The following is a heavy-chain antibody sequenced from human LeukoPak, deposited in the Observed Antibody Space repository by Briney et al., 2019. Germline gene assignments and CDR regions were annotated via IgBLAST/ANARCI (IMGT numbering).Heavy chain of an antibody. CDR2: IYTSGST. J-gene: IGHJ6*03. V-gene: IGHV4-4*07. Sequence: SETLSLTCTVSGGSISSYYWSWIRQPAGKGLEWIGRIYTSGSTNYNPSLKSRVTMSVDTSKNQFSLKLSSVTDADTAVYYCARVGVVVVPAARVYYYYYMDVWGKGTTVTVSS. CDR3: ARVGVVVVPAARVYYYYYMDV. CDR1: GGSISSYY. D-gene: IGHD2-2*01.